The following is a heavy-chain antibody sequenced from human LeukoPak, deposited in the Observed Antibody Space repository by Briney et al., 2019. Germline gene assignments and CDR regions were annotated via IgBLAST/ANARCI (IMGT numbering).Heavy chain of an antibody. CDR3: VRHDYYDSGGFDY. CDR1: GASVSSGSYY. V-gene: IGHV4-39*01. D-gene: IGHD3-22*01. CDR2: FQYIGST. J-gene: IGHJ4*02. Sequence: PSETLSLTCTVSGASVSSGSYYWSWIRQPPGKGLEWIGTFQYIGSTYYNPPLKSRVIISVDTSNNQFSLKLSSVTAADTAVYYCVRHDYYDSGGFDYWGQGTLVTVSS.